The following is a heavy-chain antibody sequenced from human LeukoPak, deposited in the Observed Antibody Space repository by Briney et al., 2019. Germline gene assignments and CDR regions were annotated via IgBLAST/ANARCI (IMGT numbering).Heavy chain of an antibody. CDR2: ISGSGGST. D-gene: IGHD3-22*01. CDR1: GFTFSSYA. Sequence: PGGSLRLSCAASGFTFSSYAMSWVRRAPGKGLEWVSAISGSGGSTYYADSVKGRFTISRDNSKNTLYLQMNSLRAEDTAVYYCAKDRVVVITTLGAFDIWGQGTMVAVSS. CDR3: AKDRVVVITTLGAFDI. J-gene: IGHJ3*02. V-gene: IGHV3-23*01.